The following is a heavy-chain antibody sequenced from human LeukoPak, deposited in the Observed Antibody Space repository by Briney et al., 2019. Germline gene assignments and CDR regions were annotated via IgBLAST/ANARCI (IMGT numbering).Heavy chain of an antibody. CDR3: ARERGADGYYYYGMDV. CDR2: IVGGGGTT. CDR1: GFTFSSYG. D-gene: IGHD4-17*01. V-gene: IGHV3-23*01. J-gene: IGHJ6*02. Sequence: GGSLRLSCAASGFTFSSYGMTWVRQAPGKGLEWVSAIVGGGGTTYYADSVKGRFTISRDNSKNTLYLQMNSLRAEDTAVYYCARERGADGYYYYGMDVWGQGTTVTVSS.